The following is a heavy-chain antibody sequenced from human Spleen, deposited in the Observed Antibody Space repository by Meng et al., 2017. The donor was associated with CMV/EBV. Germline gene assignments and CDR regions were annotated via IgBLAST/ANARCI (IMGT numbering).Heavy chain of an antibody. Sequence: GESLKISCKGSGYSLTKYWVGWVRQMPGKGLEWMGIIYVGDSDTRYSPPFQGQVTISADKSISTAYLQWSSLKASDTAIYYCARSTWGRGATIINAFDMWGQGTMVTVSS. CDR3: ARSTWGRGATIINAFDM. J-gene: IGHJ3*02. D-gene: IGHD1-26*01. CDR2: IYVGDSDT. CDR1: GYSLTKYW. V-gene: IGHV5-51*01.